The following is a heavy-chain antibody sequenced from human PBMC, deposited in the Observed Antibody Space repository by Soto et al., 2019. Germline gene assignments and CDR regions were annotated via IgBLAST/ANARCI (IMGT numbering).Heavy chain of an antibody. CDR3: ARDHGIVGPNWFAP. CDR2: ISAYNGNT. J-gene: IGHJ5*02. Sequence: ASVKVSCKASGYTFTSYGISWVRQAPGQGLEWMGWISAYNGNTNYAQKLQGRVTMTTDTSTSTAYMELRSLRSDDTAVYYCARDHGIVGPNWFAPWGQGTLVPVSS. CDR1: GYTFTSYG. V-gene: IGHV1-18*01. D-gene: IGHD1-26*01.